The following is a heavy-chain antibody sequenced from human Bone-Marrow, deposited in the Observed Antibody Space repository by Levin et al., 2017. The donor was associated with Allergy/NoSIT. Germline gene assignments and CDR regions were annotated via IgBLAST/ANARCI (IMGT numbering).Heavy chain of an antibody. J-gene: IGHJ3*01. CDR2: INTKTGNP. CDR1: GYMLTSYP. CDR3: VRQDNDEATTAFDV. Sequence: ASVKVSCKASGYMLTSYPINWVRQAPGQGPEWMGWINTKTGNPTYAPGFTGRFLFSSDTSVSTTYLQIRSLKTEDSAVYYCVRQDNDEATTAFDVWGQGTRVTVSS. D-gene: IGHD5-12*01. V-gene: IGHV7-4-1*01.